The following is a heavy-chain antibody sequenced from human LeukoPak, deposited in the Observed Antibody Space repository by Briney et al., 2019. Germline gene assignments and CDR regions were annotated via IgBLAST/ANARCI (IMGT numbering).Heavy chain of an antibody. CDR3: ARLSTATRHWLAASDI. J-gene: IGHJ3*02. Sequence: ASVKVSCKAPGYSFTDYFLYWVRQAPGQGLEWMGRINPDAGDTNYAQTFQGRITMTRDTSISTAYMELSSLKSDDTAVYYCARLSTATRHWLAASDIWGQGTVVTVSS. V-gene: IGHV1-2*06. CDR1: GYSFTDYF. CDR2: INPDAGDT. D-gene: IGHD6-19*01.